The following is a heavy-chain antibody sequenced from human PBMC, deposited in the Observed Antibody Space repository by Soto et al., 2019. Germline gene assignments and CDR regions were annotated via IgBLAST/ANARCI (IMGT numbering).Heavy chain of an antibody. CDR2: IGTAGDT. D-gene: IGHD6-6*01. CDR3: AKGSFSSCSVDHQYLLDV. CDR1: GFNFRSCN. Sequence: GALRLSGEASGFNFRSCNLHWVPQSTGKGLEWVSAIGTAGDTYYPGSVKGRFTISRENSKNSLYLQMNSLRAEDTAVFYFAKGSFSSCSVDHQYLLDVWRQGTTV. J-gene: IGHJ6*01. V-gene: IGHV3-13*04.